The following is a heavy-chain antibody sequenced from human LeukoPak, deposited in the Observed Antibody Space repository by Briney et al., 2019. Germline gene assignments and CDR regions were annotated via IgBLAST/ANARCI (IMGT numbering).Heavy chain of an antibody. J-gene: IGHJ3*02. CDR1: GGSISNDY. Sequence: SETLSLTCTVSGGSISNDYWSWIRQPPGKGLEWIGYIFYSGSTNYNPSLKSRVTMSVDTSKNQFSLRLSSVTAADTAVYYCAREPHDSGAVPGIWGQGTMATVSS. CDR3: AREPHDSGAVPGI. CDR2: IFYSGST. D-gene: IGHD4-17*01. V-gene: IGHV4-59*01.